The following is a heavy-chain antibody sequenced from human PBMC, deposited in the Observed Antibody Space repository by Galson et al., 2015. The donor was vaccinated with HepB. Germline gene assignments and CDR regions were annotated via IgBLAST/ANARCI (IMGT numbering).Heavy chain of an antibody. CDR2: IYSSGGT. Sequence: SETLSLTCTVSGGSISSANYYWDWIRQAPGKGLGWIGSIYSSGGTHYNPSLKSRVTVSVDTSKNRFSLRLTSVTAADTAIYYCAGRRLMYFDYWGQGTLVTVSS. J-gene: IGHJ4*02. V-gene: IGHV4-39*02. CDR3: AGRRLMYFDY. D-gene: IGHD3-16*01. CDR1: GGSISSANYY.